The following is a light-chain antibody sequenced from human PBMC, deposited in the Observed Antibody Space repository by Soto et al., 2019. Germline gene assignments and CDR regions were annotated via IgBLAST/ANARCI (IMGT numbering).Light chain of an antibody. CDR3: KQYNNWPRSIT. CDR1: QSVSSS. J-gene: IGKJ5*01. Sequence: EIVVTQSPATLSFSPGERATLSCRASQSVSSSLAWYQQTPGQAPRLLMYGASTRATGIPARFSGSGSGTEFSRTIRSLQSEDFAVYYCKQYNNWPRSITFAHGTRLEIK. CDR2: GAS. V-gene: IGKV3-15*01.